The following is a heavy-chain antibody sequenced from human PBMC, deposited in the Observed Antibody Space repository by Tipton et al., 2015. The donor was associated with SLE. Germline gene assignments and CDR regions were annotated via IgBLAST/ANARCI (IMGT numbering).Heavy chain of an antibody. CDR3: ASLMTTVTFDAFDV. J-gene: IGHJ3*01. Sequence: TLSLTCTVSGDSISSSTYFWNWIRPPAGKRLEWIGHIQTSGSTNYNPPLKSRVTISVDTVRNQFSLKLYSVTVADTAMYYCASLMTTVTFDAFDVWGQGTMLTVSS. CDR2: IQTSGST. V-gene: IGHV4-61*09. CDR1: GDSISSSTYF. D-gene: IGHD4-17*01.